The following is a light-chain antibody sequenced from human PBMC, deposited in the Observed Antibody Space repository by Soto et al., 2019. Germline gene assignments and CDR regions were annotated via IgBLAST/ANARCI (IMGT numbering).Light chain of an antibody. CDR2: DVT. CDR1: SSDVGGYEF. V-gene: IGLV2-14*01. Sequence: QSVLTQPASVSGSPGQSITISCTGTSSDVGGYEFVSWYQQRPGKAPKLVIYDVTYRPSGVSDRFSGSKSGNTASLTISGLQAEDEADYYCSSYTTTIVIFGGGTKVTV. CDR3: SSYTTTIVI. J-gene: IGLJ2*01.